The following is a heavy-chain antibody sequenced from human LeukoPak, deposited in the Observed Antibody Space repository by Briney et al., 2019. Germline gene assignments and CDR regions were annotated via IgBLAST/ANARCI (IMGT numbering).Heavy chain of an antibody. CDR1: ADSFSGYL. J-gene: IGHJ4*02. CDR2: VSDSGTT. Sequence: PWDCLSLTCTVSADSFSGYLWAWIRPPPGRGLEWIGYVSDSGTTTYTASLKSRLSISLDTAKNQFSLKLRSVTAADTAVYFCARSHGLYWGQGILVTV. CDR3: ARSHGLY. V-gene: IGHV4-59*07.